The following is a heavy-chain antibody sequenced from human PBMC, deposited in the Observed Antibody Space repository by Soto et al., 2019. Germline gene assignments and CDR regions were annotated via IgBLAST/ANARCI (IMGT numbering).Heavy chain of an antibody. CDR2: IWYDGSNK. J-gene: IGHJ4*02. CDR3: ARDLTIFGVAPRNGGIDY. D-gene: IGHD3-3*01. CDR1: GFTFSSYG. Sequence: QVQLVESGGGVVQPGRSLRLSCAASGFTFSSYGMHWVRQAPGKGLEWVAVIWYDGSNKYYADSVKGRFTISRDNSKNTXYLQMNSLRAEDTAVYYCARDLTIFGVAPRNGGIDYWGQGTLVTVSS. V-gene: IGHV3-33*01.